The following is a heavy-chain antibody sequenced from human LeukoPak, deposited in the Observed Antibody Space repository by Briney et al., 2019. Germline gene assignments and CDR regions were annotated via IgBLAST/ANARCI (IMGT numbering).Heavy chain of an antibody. V-gene: IGHV5-51*01. CDR3: LHCSNGACQQNV. J-gene: IGHJ3*01. D-gene: IGHD2-8*01. CDR1: GYSFTSFW. Sequence: GESLKISCKGSGYSFTSFWIGWVRQMPGKGLEWMGIIYPSDSNTRYSPSFQGQVTISADKSINTAYLKWNSLKASDTAMYYCLHCSNGACQQNVWGQGTMVTVSS. CDR2: IYPSDSNT.